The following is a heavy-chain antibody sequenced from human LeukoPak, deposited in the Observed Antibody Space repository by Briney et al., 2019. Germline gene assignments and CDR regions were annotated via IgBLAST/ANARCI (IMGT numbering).Heavy chain of an antibody. CDR2: ISGSGGST. J-gene: IGHJ5*02. Sequence: QSGGSLRLSCAASGFTFSSYAMSWVRQAPGKGLEWVSAISGSGGSTYYADSVKGRFTISRDNSKNTLYLQMNSLRAEDTAVYYCAKDGTPTIFGVVIPTTYNWFDPWGQGTLVTVSS. D-gene: IGHD3-3*01. CDR3: AKDGTPTIFGVVIPTTYNWFDP. CDR1: GFTFSSYA. V-gene: IGHV3-23*01.